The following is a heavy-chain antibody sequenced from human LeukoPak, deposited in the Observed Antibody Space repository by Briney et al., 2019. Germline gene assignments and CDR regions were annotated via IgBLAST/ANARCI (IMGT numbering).Heavy chain of an antibody. CDR3: ARLWDYYDSSGIDY. D-gene: IGHD3-22*01. Sequence: PGGSLRLSCAASGFTFSSYAMSWVRQAPGKGLEWVSAISGSGGSTYYADSVKGRFTISRESSKNKMYLQMNSLRAEDTAVYYCARLWDYYDSSGIDYWGQGTLVTVSS. V-gene: IGHV3-23*01. J-gene: IGHJ4*02. CDR2: ISGSGGST. CDR1: GFTFSSYA.